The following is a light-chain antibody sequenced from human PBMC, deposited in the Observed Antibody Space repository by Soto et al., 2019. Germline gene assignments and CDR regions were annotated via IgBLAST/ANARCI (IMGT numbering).Light chain of an antibody. CDR1: QSLNSNY. V-gene: IGKV3-20*01. Sequence: EIVLTQSPGTLSLSPGERATLSCRASQSLNSNYLAWHQQKPGQAPRLLTYDTFSRATGIPDRFSGSGSGTDFTLTISRLEPEDFAVYFCQQYDYLITFGQGTRLEIK. CDR2: DTF. CDR3: QQYDYLIT. J-gene: IGKJ5*01.